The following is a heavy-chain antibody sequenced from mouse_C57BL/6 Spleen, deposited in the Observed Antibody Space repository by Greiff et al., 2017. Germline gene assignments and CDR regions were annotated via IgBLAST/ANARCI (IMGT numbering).Heavy chain of an antibody. V-gene: IGHV5-4*03. D-gene: IGHD3-2*02. Sequence: EVKLVESGGGLVKPGGSLKLSCAASGFTFSSYAMSWVRQTPETRLEWVATISDGGSYTYYPDNVKGRFTISRDNAKNNLYLQMSHLKSEDTSMYYCARARSQLRLPYYAMDYWGQGTSVTVSS. CDR3: ARARSQLRLPYYAMDY. CDR1: GFTFSSYA. J-gene: IGHJ4*01. CDR2: ISDGGSYT.